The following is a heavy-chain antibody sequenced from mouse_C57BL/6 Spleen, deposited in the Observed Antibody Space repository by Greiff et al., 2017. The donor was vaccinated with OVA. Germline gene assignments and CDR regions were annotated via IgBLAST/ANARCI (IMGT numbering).Heavy chain of an antibody. V-gene: IGHV1-19*01. Sequence: EVKLMESGPVLVKPGASVKMSCKASGYTFTDYYMNWVKQSHGKSLEWIGVINPYNGGTSYNQKFKGKATLTVDKSSSTAYMELNSLTSEDSAVYYCARSKDGYYWFAYWGQGTLVTVSA. CDR2: INPYNGGT. CDR3: ARSKDGYYWFAY. D-gene: IGHD2-3*01. J-gene: IGHJ3*01. CDR1: GYTFTDYY.